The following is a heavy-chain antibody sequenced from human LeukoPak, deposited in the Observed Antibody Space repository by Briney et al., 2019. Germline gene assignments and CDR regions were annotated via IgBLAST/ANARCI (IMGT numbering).Heavy chain of an antibody. V-gene: IGHV5-51*01. CDR2: IYPDDSDT. J-gene: IGHJ4*02. D-gene: IGHD3-9*01. CDR1: GYSFTSYW. CDR3: ARVGADYDILTGYDY. Sequence: GESLKISCKGSGYSFTSYWIGWVRQMPGKGLEWMGIIYPDDSDTRHSPSFQGQVTISADKSISTAYLQWSSLKASDTAMCYCARVGADYDILTGYDYWGQGTLVTVSS.